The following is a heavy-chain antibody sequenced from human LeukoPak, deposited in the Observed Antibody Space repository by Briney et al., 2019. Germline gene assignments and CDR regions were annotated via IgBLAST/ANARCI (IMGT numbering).Heavy chain of an antibody. D-gene: IGHD2-2*01. CDR3: ANMRVPDY. CDR2: ISYGGSNK. V-gene: IGHV3-30*18. Sequence: GGSLRLSCAASGFTFSSYGMHWVRQAPGKGLEWVAVISYGGSNKYYADSVKGRFTISRDNSKNTLYLQMNSLRAEDTAVYYCANMRVPDYWGQGTLVTVSS. CDR1: GFTFSSYG. J-gene: IGHJ4*02.